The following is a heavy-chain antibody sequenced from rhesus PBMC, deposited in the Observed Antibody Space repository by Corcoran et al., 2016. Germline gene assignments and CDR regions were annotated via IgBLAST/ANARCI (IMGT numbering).Heavy chain of an antibody. CDR3: AREYCTGRSCYGPDY. D-gene: IGHD2-21*01. CDR2: VFGSIEST. Sequence: QVQLQESGPGLVKPSETLSLPCAVLGGSLSGAFGCGWIRPPPGKALEWFGHVFGSIESTYYNPSLKNRVTISRDTSKNQVSLRLNSVTAADTAVYYCAREYCTGRSCYGPDYWGQGLLVTVSS. J-gene: IGHJ4*01. V-gene: IGHV4S7*01. CDR1: GGSLSGAFG.